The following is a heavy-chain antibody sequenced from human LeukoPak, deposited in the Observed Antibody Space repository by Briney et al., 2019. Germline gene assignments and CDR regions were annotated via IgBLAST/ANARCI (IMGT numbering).Heavy chain of an antibody. CDR1: GFTFSSYS. V-gene: IGHV3-48*02. D-gene: IGHD3-22*01. J-gene: IGHJ5*02. CDR3: ARDLGDYYDSSGYWFDP. Sequence: GGSLRLSCAASGFTFSSYSMNWVRQAPGKGLEWVSYISSSSSTIYYADSVKGRFTISRDNAKNSLYLQMNSLRDEDTAVYYCARDLGDYYDSSGYWFDPWGQGTLVTVSS. CDR2: ISSSSSTI.